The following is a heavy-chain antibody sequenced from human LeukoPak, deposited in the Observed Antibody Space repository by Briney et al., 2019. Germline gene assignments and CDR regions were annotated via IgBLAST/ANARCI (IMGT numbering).Heavy chain of an antibody. Sequence: PSETLSLTCTVSGDSINYYYWSWIRQPPGKGLEWIGYIYYSGSTNYNPSLKSRLTMSVDTSKNQFSLKLMSISAADTAVYYCARVEVDYGVPGYFYLWGRGTLVTVSS. V-gene: IGHV4-59*01. CDR3: ARVEVDYGVPGYFYL. CDR2: IYYSGST. CDR1: GDSINYYY. D-gene: IGHD4-17*01. J-gene: IGHJ2*01.